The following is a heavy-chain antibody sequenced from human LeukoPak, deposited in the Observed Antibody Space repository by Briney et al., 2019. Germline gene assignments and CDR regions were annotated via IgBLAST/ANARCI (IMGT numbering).Heavy chain of an antibody. CDR2: ISGSGGST. CDR1: GFTFSSYA. CDR3: ARKSVSSWSFDY. V-gene: IGHV3-23*01. Sequence: GRSLRLSCAASGFTFSSYAMCWVRQAPGKGLEWVSGISGSGGSTYYLDSVKGRFTISRDNSKNTLHLQMNSLRAEDTAVYYCARKSVSSWSFDYWGQGTLVTVSS. D-gene: IGHD2-2*01. J-gene: IGHJ4*02.